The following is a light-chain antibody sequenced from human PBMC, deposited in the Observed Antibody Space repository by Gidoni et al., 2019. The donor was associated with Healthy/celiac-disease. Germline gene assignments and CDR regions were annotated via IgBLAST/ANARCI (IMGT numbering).Light chain of an antibody. CDR1: QSVSSY. Sequence: EIVLTPSPATLSLSPGERATLSCRASQSVSSYLAWYQQKPGQAPRLLIYDASNRATGIPARFSGSGSGTDFTLTISSLEPEDFAVYYCQQRSNWPLPLTFGGGTKVEIK. J-gene: IGKJ4*01. V-gene: IGKV3-11*01. CDR3: QQRSNWPLPLT. CDR2: DAS.